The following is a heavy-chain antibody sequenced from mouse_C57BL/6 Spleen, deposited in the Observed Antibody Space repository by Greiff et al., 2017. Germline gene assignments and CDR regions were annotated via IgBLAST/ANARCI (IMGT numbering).Heavy chain of an antibody. V-gene: IGHV2-6*03. J-gene: IGHJ4*01. CDR3: AREGLRQKGYAMDY. Sequence: QVQLKESGPGLVAPSQSLSITCTVSGFSLTSYGVHWVRQPPGKGLEWLVVIWSDGSTTYNSALKSRLSISKDNSKSQVFLKMNSLQTDDTAMYYCAREGLRQKGYAMDYWGQGTSVTVSS. CDR2: IWSDGST. CDR1: GFSLTSYG. D-gene: IGHD2-2*01.